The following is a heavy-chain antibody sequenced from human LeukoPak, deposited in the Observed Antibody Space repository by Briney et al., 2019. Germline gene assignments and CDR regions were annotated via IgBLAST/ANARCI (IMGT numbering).Heavy chain of an antibody. V-gene: IGHV4-34*01. J-gene: IGHJ4*02. CDR1: GGSFSGYY. CDR2: INHSGST. CDR3: ARGQTDWDILTGYYVDY. Sequence: SETLSLTCAVYGGSFSGYYWSWIRQPPGKGLEWIGEINHSGSTNYNPSLKSRVTISVDTSKNQFSLKLSAVTAADKTVYYCARGQTDWDILTGYYVDYWGQGTLVTVSS. D-gene: IGHD3-9*01.